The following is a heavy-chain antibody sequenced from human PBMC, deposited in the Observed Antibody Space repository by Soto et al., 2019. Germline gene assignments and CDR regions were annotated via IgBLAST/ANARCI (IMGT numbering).Heavy chain of an antibody. V-gene: IGHV3-53*01. J-gene: IGHJ4*02. CDR1: GFTVYDNQ. CDR2: MYGGGRT. CDR3: ARDRNYFDY. Sequence: PGGSLRLSCAASGFTVYDNQMSWVRRAPGKGLEWVSIMYGGGRTYYSDSVRGRFTISRDNSKNTLYLQMNSLRAGDTAVYYCARDRNYFDYWGQGTPVTVSS.